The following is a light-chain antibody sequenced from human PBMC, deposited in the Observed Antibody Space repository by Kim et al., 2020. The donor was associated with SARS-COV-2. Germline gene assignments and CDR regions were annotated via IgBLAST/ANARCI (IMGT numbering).Light chain of an antibody. CDR3: NSRDSTGKRCV. V-gene: IGLV3-19*01. J-gene: IGLJ1*01. Sequence: SSELTQVPAVSVALGQTVKITCQGDSLRSYYASWYQQKPGQAPILVIYGRNNRPSGIPDRFSGSSSVNTASLTITGAQAEDEADYYCNSRDSTGKRCVFGTGTKGTVL. CDR2: GRN. CDR1: SLRSYY.